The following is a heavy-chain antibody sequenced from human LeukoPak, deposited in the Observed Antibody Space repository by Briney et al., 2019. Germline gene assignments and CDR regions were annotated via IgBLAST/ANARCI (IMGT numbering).Heavy chain of an antibody. CDR1: GFTFSRYS. Sequence: AGGSLRLSCSASGFTFSRYSMDWVRQPPGKGLEWIGSVYYGGTTYYNPSLKSRVTISEDTSKNQFSLKLSSVTAADTAVYYCARRATTVTTGYYYYYMDVWGKGTTVTVSS. D-gene: IGHD4-17*01. J-gene: IGHJ6*03. CDR3: ARRATTVTTGYYYYYMDV. CDR2: VYYGGTT. V-gene: IGHV4-39*01.